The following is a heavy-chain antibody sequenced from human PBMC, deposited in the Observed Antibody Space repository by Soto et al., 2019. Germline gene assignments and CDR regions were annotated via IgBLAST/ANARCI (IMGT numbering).Heavy chain of an antibody. CDR1: GFTFSSYA. CDR2: ISGSGGST. D-gene: IGHD3-10*01. Sequence: EVQLLESGGGLVQPGGSLRRSCAASGFTFSSYAMSWVRQAPGKGLEWVSAISGSGGSTYYADSVTGRFTISRDNSKNTLYLQMNSLRAEATAVYYCAKAPTNYGSGSYYYYWGQGTLVTVSS. V-gene: IGHV3-23*01. J-gene: IGHJ4*02. CDR3: AKAPTNYGSGSYYYY.